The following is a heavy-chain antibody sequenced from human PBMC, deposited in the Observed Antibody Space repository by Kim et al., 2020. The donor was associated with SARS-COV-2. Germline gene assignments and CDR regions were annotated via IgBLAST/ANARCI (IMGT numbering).Heavy chain of an antibody. D-gene: IGHD6-13*01. J-gene: IGHJ4*02. V-gene: IGHV1-46*01. Sequence: SYAQKCQGRVTMTRDTSTSTVYMELSSLRSEDTAVYYCARESIAAAATYYWGQGTLVTVSS. CDR3: ARESIAAAATYY.